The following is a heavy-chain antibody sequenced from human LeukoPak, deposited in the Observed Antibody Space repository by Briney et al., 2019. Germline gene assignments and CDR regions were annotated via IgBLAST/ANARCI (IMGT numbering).Heavy chain of an antibody. CDR3: AKPTTMIVVEGYFQH. CDR1: GFTFDDYA. V-gene: IGHV3-9*01. J-gene: IGHJ1*01. D-gene: IGHD3-22*01. Sequence: PGGSLRLSCAASGFTFDDYAMHWVRQAPGKGLEWVSGISWNSGSIGYADSVKGRFTISRDNAKNSLYLQMNCLRAEDTALYYCAKPTTMIVVEGYFQHWGQGTLVTVSS. CDR2: ISWNSGSI.